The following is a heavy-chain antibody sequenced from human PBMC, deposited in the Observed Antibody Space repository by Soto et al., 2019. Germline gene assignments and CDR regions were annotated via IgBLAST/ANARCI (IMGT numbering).Heavy chain of an antibody. J-gene: IGHJ4*02. CDR3: ARSPRVIVAAKGTLDY. V-gene: IGHV1-18*04. Sequence: ASVKVSCKASGYTFTTFGITWVRLAPGQGLEWMGWISTSTGNTNYAHKFQGRVTLTTDASTRTAYMELKSLTSDDTAVYFCARSPRVIVAAKGTLDYWGQGTLVTVSS. D-gene: IGHD5-12*01. CDR2: ISTSTGNT. CDR1: GYTFTTFG.